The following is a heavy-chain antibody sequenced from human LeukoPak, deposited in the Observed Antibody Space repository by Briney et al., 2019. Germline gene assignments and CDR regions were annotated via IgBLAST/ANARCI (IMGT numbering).Heavy chain of an antibody. J-gene: IGHJ4*02. V-gene: IGHV4-39*01. Sequence: PSETLSLTCTVSGSSISSSSYYWGWIRQPPGKGLEWIGSIYYSGSTYYNPSLKSRVTISVDTSKNQFSLKLSSVTAADTAVYYCARTPFPYGDYAYYFDYWGQGTLVTVSS. CDR3: ARTPFPYGDYAYYFDY. D-gene: IGHD4-17*01. CDR2: IYYSGST. CDR1: GSSISSSSYY.